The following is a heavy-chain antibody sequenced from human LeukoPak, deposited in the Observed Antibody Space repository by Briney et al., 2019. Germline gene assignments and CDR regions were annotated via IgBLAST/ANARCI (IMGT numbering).Heavy chain of an antibody. V-gene: IGHV3-21*01. J-gene: IGHJ4*02. D-gene: IGHD4-17*01. CDR3: ARDHYGDSDY. Sequence: GGSLRLSCAASGFTFSSYSMNWVRQAPGKGLEWVSSIGSSSSYIYYADSVKGRFTISRDNAKNSLYLQMNSLRAEDTAVYYCARDHYGDSDYWGQGTLVTVSS. CDR1: GFTFSSYS. CDR2: IGSSSSYI.